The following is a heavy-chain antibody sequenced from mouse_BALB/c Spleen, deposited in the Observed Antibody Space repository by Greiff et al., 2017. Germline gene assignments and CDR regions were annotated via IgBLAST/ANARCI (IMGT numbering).Heavy chain of an antibody. CDR2: IDPANGNT. CDR1: GFNIKDTY. CDR3: APFTTVDSS. J-gene: IGHJ3*01. Sequence: EGKLVESGAELVKPGASVKLSCTASGFNIKDTYMHWVKQRPEQGLEWIGRIDPANGNTKYDPKFQGKATITADTSSNTAYLQLSSLTSEDTAVYYCAPFTTVDSSWGQGTLVTVSA. V-gene: IGHV14-3*02. D-gene: IGHD1-1*01.